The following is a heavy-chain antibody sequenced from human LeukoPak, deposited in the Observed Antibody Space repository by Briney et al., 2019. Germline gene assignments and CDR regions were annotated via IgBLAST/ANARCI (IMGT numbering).Heavy chain of an antibody. V-gene: IGHV4-34*01. D-gene: IGHD6-19*01. CDR2: INHSGST. CDR3: ARGNIAVAGTYYYYYGMDV. Sequence: SETLSLTCAVYGGSFSGYYWSWIRQPPGKGLEWIGEINHSGSTNYNPSLKSRVTISADTSKNQFSLKLSSVTAADTAVYYCARGNIAVAGTYYYYYGMDVWGQGTTVTVSS. J-gene: IGHJ6*02. CDR1: GGSFSGYY.